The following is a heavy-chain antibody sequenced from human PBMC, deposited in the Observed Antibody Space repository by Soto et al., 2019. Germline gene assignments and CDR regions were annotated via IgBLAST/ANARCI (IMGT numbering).Heavy chain of an antibody. CDR3: ARDLRGYSRYDYLDY. CDR2: SYYTGSS. Sequence: SETLSLTCTVSGGSISSGGYYWSWIRQHPGKGLEWVGYSYYTGSSYYNPSLKGRVTISVDASKNQLSLRLASVTAADTAVYYCARDLRGYSRYDYLDYWGQGIPVTVSS. V-gene: IGHV4-31*03. D-gene: IGHD5-12*01. J-gene: IGHJ4*02. CDR1: GGSISSGGYY.